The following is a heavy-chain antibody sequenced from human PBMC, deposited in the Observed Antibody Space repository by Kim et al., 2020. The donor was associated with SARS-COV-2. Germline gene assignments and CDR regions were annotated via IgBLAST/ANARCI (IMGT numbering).Heavy chain of an antibody. CDR1: GFTFNNYW. D-gene: IGHD6-19*01. J-gene: IGHJ6*02. Sequence: GGSLRLSSAASGFTFNNYWMSWVRQAPGKGLEWVDNIRQDGSEIYYVDSVKGRFTISRDNTKNSLYLQMNSLRPDDTAVYYCSRKVKAVAGTDYYYYGMDVWGQGTTVTVS. V-gene: IGHV3-7*01. CDR2: IRQDGSEI. CDR3: SRKVKAVAGTDYYYYGMDV.